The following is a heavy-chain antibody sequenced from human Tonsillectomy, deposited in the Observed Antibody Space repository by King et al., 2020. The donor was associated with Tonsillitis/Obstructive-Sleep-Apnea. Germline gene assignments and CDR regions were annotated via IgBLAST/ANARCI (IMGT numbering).Heavy chain of an antibody. CDR2: IIPILGMT. CDR3: AREEGHYNYGNSYYYMDV. J-gene: IGHJ6*03. D-gene: IGHD5-24*01. CDR1: GGSFSSYT. Sequence: QLVQSGAEVKKPGSSVKVSCTASGGSFSSYTIIWVRQAPGQGLEWMGRIIPILGMTNYAQKFQGRVTITADKSTSTAYMELSSLRSEDTAMYYCAREEGHYNYGNSYYYMDVWGKGTRVTVSS. V-gene: IGHV1-69*04.